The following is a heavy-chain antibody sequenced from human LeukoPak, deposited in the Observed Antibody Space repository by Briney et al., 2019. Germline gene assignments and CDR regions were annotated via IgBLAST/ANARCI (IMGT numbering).Heavy chain of an antibody. CDR3: ARVRQGGYYYYYGMDV. D-gene: IGHD3-16*01. Sequence: SETLSLTCTVSGGSISSFFWNWIRQPPGKGLEWIGNIYDSGITNYNPSLRSRVIISVDTSMNQFSLKLSSVTAADTAVYYCARVRQGGYYYYYGMDVWGQGTTVTVSS. J-gene: IGHJ6*02. V-gene: IGHV4-59*01. CDR2: IYDSGIT. CDR1: GGSISSFF.